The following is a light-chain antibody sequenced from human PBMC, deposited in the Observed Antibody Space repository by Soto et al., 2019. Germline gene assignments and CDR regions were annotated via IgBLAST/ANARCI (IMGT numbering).Light chain of an antibody. V-gene: IGLV2-8*01. CDR3: SSYAGSL. J-gene: IGLJ1*01. CDR1: SSDVGGYNY. Sequence: QSVLTQPPSASGSPGQSVTISCTGTSSDVGGYNYVSWYKQHPGKAPKLMIYEVSKRPSGVPDRFSGSKSGNTASLTVSGLQAEDEADYYCSSYAGSLFGTRTKLTVL. CDR2: EVS.